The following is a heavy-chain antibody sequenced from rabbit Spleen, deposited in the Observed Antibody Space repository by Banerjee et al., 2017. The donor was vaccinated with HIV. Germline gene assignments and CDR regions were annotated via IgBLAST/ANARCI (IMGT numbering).Heavy chain of an antibody. CDR3: TRVSETSGWGEDL. D-gene: IGHD4-1*01. CDR1: GLDLSSRYW. J-gene: IGHJ4*01. CDR2: IDVAKYGTT. V-gene: IGHV1S45*01. Sequence: QEQLEESGGDLVKPGASLTLTCKASGLDLSSRYWICWVRQAPGKGLEWIACIDVAKYGTTYYTSWAKGRFTISKTSSTTVTLQMTSLTVADTATYFCTRVSETSGWGEDLWGPGTLVTVS.